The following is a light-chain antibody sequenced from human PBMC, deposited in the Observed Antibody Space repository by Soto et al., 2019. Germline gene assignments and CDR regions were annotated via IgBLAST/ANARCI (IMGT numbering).Light chain of an antibody. V-gene: IGKV3-20*01. Sequence: EIVLTQSPGTLSLSPGERATLSCRASQSVSSSYLAWYQQKPGQAPRLLIYGASSRATGIPSRFRGSGSGTDFSLTISSLQPEDVATYYCQQYDNFPVSFGGGTKLEIK. CDR3: QQYDNFPVS. J-gene: IGKJ4*01. CDR1: QSVSSSY. CDR2: GAS.